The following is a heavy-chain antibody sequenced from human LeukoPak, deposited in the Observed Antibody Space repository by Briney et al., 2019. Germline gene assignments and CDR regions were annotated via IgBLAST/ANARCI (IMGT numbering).Heavy chain of an antibody. V-gene: IGHV1-2*02. Sequence: ASVKVSCKASGYTFTGYYMHWVRQAPGQGLEWMGRLNPTSGGTNYAQRFQGRVTMTRDTSISTAYMELSRLRSDDTAVYYCARAQRVITMVRGVIPDAFDIWGQGTMVTVSS. D-gene: IGHD3-10*01. J-gene: IGHJ3*02. CDR1: GYTFTGYY. CDR2: LNPTSGGT. CDR3: ARAQRVITMVRGVIPDAFDI.